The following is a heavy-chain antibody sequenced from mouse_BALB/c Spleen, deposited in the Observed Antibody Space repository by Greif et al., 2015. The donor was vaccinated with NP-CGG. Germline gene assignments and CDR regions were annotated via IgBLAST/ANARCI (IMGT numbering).Heavy chain of an antibody. CDR1: GFTFSSYY. V-gene: IGHV5-6-2*01. D-gene: IGHD2-2*01. CDR2: INSNGGST. CDR3: ARGGLRGAMDY. J-gene: IGHJ4*01. Sequence: EVKLQESGGGLVKLGGSLKLSCAASGFTFSSYYMSWVRQTPEKRLELVAAINSNGGSTYYPDTVKGRFTISRDNAKNTLHLQMSSLKSEDTALYYCARGGLRGAMDYWGQGTSVTISS.